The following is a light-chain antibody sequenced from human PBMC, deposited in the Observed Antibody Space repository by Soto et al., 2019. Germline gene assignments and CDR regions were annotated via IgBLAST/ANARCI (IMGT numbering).Light chain of an antibody. Sequence: EVVMTQSPGTLSVSPGGRATLSCRASRSLTTNLAWYQKKPGQAPRLLIHDASTRATGIPARFRGSGSGTEFTLTISSLQSEDCAVYYCQQYDDCPLTCGQGTRLETK. J-gene: IGKJ5*01. CDR3: QQYDDCPLT. CDR1: RSLTTN. CDR2: DAS. V-gene: IGKV3-15*01.